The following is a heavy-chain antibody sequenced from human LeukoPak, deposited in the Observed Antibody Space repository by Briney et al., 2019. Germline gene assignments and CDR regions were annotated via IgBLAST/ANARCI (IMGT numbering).Heavy chain of an antibody. CDR1: GYTFTSYY. CDR3: ARVPRGGSYLDY. CDR2: INPSGGST. J-gene: IGHJ4*02. Sequence: ASVKVSCKASGYTFTSYYMHWVRQAPGQGLKWVGIINPSGGSTSYAQKFQGGVTMTRDTSTSTVYMELSSLRSEDTAVYYCARVPRGGSYLDYWGQGTLVTVSS. V-gene: IGHV1-46*01. D-gene: IGHD1-26*01.